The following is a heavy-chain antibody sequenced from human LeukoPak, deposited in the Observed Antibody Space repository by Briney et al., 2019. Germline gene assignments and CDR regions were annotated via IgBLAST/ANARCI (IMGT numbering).Heavy chain of an antibody. CDR3: AGGVDDFWSGYKDYFDY. CDR2: FYHGGST. V-gene: IGHV4-38-2*02. D-gene: IGHD3-3*01. Sequence: KTSETLSLTCTVSGYSISTGYYWDWIRQPPGKGLEWIGTFYHGGSTYYNPSLKSRVTISVDTSKNQFSLNLTSVTAADTAVYYCAGGVDDFWSGYKDYFDYWGQGTLVTVSS. J-gene: IGHJ4*02. CDR1: GYSISTGYY.